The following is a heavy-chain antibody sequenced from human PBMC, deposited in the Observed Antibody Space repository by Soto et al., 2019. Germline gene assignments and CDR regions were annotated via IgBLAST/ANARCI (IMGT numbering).Heavy chain of an antibody. D-gene: IGHD5-12*01. J-gene: IGHJ4*02. CDR2: INTDGSIT. V-gene: IGHV3-74*01. CDR1: GFTFSTYW. Sequence: EVQLVESGGGLVQPGGSLRLSCAASGFTFSTYWMHWVRQAPGKGLVWVSRINTDGSITGYADSVRGRFTISRDSAKNTLYLQMNSLRAEDTAVYYCARVRTGGSDFDFWGQGTLVTVSS. CDR3: ARVRTGGSDFDF.